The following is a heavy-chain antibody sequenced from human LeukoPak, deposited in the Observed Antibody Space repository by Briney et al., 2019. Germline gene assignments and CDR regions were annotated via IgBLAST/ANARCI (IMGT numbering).Heavy chain of an antibody. J-gene: IGHJ5*02. CDR2: IYYSGST. Sequence: SETLSLTCTVSGGSISSGGYYWSWIRQHPGKGLEWIGYIYYSGSTYYNPSLKSRVTISVDTSKNQFSLKLSSVTAADTAVYYCARSNGYCSSTSCYSGYNWFDPWGQGTLVTVSS. CDR1: GGSISSGGYY. CDR3: ARSNGYCSSTSCYSGYNWFDP. D-gene: IGHD2-2*02. V-gene: IGHV4-31*03.